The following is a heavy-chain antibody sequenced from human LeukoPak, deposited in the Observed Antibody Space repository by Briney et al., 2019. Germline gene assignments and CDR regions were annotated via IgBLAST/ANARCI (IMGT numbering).Heavy chain of an antibody. V-gene: IGHV4-39*07. CDR3: AREICSSTSCHTSVYYYYMDV. Sequence: SETLSLTCTVSGGSISSSSYYWGWIRQPPGKGLEWIGSIYYSGSTYYNPSLKSRVTISVDTSKNQFSLKLSSVTAADTAVYYCAREICSSTSCHTSVYYYYMDVWGKGITVTVSS. CDR1: GGSISSSSYY. D-gene: IGHD2-2*01. CDR2: IYYSGST. J-gene: IGHJ6*03.